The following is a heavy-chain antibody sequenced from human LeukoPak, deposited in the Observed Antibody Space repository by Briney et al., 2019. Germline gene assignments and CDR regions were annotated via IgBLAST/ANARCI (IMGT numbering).Heavy chain of an antibody. V-gene: IGHV1-18*01. Sequence: ASVKVSCKASGYTFTSYGITWVRQAPGQGLEWMGWISTYNGDTFHAQNLQGRVTMTTDTSATTAYMELRSLIFDDTAVYYCARGSDLDYWGQGTLVTVSS. CDR3: ARGSDLDY. J-gene: IGHJ4*02. CDR1: GYTFTSYG. D-gene: IGHD1-26*01. CDR2: ISTYNGDT.